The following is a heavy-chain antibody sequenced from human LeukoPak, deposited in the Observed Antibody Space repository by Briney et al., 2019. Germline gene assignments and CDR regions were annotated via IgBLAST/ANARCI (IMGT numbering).Heavy chain of an antibody. CDR1: GGSFSGYY. V-gene: IGHV3-66*01. CDR2: IYSGGST. Sequence: ETLSLTCAVYGGSFSGYYMSWVRQAPGKGLEWVSVIYSGGSTYYADSVKGRFTISRDNSKNTLYLQMNSLRAEDTAVYYCAKNLGNGLDDYWGQGTLVTVSS. D-gene: IGHD1-1*01. CDR3: AKNLGNGLDDY. J-gene: IGHJ4*02.